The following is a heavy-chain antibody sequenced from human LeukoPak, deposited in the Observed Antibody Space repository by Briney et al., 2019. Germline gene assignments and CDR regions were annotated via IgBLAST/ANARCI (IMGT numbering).Heavy chain of an antibody. V-gene: IGHV3-48*04. Sequence: GGSLRLSCAASGFTFSSYSMNWVRQAPGKGLEWVSYISSGSSTIYYADSVKGRFTISRDNAKNSLYLQMSSLRAEDTAVYYCARRTPGYCSGGSCYGFQHWGQGTLVTVSS. CDR1: GFTFSSYS. CDR3: ARRTPGYCSGGSCYGFQH. D-gene: IGHD2-15*01. CDR2: ISSGSSTI. J-gene: IGHJ1*01.